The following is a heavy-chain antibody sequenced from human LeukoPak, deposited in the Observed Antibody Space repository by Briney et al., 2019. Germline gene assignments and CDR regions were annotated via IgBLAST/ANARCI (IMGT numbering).Heavy chain of an antibody. D-gene: IGHD3-22*01. CDR1: GFTFSSYS. V-gene: IGHV3-48*01. Sequence: GGSLRLSCAASGFTFSSYSMNWVRQAPGKGLEWVSYISSSSSTIYYADSVKGRFTISRDNAKNSLYLQMNSQRAEDTAVYYCASWVPYYYDSSGYYSRYYYYGMDVWGQGTTVTVSS. CDR3: ASWVPYYYDSSGYYSRYYYYGMDV. J-gene: IGHJ6*02. CDR2: ISSSSSTI.